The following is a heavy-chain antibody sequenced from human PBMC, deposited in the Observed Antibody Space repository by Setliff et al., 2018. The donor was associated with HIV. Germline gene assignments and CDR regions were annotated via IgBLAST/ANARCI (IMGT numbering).Heavy chain of an antibody. CDR3: AIEPLPGDFGDF. CDR2: INVGSGNT. V-gene: IGHV1-3*01. D-gene: IGHD7-27*01. Sequence: ASVKVSCKASGYSFINYGINWVRQAPGQGLEWMGWINVGSGNTKYSQKFQGRVTITRDTSASTAYMELSSLRSEDTAVYYCAIEPLPGDFGDFWGQGTLVTVSS. CDR1: GYSFINYG. J-gene: IGHJ4*02.